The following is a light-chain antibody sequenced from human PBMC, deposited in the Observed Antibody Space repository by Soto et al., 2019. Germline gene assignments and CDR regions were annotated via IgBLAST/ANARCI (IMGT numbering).Light chain of an antibody. CDR3: QQHGSASWT. V-gene: IGKV3-20*01. Sequence: ESVLTQSPDTLSLSPGERATLSCRASQSVSSSYLAWYQQKPGQAPRLLIYGASSRATGIPDRFSGSGSGTDFTLTISRLEPEDFAVYYCQQHGSASWTFGQGTKVDIK. CDR2: GAS. CDR1: QSVSSSY. J-gene: IGKJ1*01.